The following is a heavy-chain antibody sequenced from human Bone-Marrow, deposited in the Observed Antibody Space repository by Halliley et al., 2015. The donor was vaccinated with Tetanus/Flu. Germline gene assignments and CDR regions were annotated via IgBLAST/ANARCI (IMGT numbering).Heavy chain of an antibody. CDR1: GFIFRNYA. CDR2: ISGSADNT. CDR3: ASVRTSSGFHLDAFDY. Sequence: CAASGFIFRNYAMTWVRQAPGKGLEWVSVISGSADNTYYADAVRGRFNISRDNSKNTLDLEMNSLRAEDTALYYCASVRTSSGFHLDAFDYWGQGTLVTVSS. V-gene: IGHV3-23*01. J-gene: IGHJ4*02. D-gene: IGHD3-22*01.